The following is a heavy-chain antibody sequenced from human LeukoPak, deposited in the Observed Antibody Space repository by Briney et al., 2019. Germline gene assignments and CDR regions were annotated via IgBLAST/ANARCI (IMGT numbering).Heavy chain of an antibody. Sequence: QTGGSLRLSCAASGFTFSSYAMSWVRQAPGKGPEWVSAISGSGGSTYYADSVKGRFTISRDNSKNTLYLQMNSLRAEDTAVYYCAKAPLVVPAAMYYYYGMDVWGQGTTVTVSS. J-gene: IGHJ6*02. CDR3: AKAPLVVPAAMYYYYGMDV. CDR1: GFTFSSYA. CDR2: ISGSGGST. V-gene: IGHV3-23*01. D-gene: IGHD2-2*01.